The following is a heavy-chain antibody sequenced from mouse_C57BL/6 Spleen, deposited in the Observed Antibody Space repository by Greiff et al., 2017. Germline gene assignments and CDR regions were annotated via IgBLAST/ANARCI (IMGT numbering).Heavy chain of an antibody. Sequence: EVQLVESGGDLVKPGGSLKLSCAASGFTFSSYGMSWVRQTPDKRLEWVATISSGGSYTYYPDSVKGRFTISRDNAKNTLYLQMSSLKSEDTAMYYCARDGALYYFDYWGQGTTLTVSS. D-gene: IGHD3-1*01. CDR3: ARDGALYYFDY. J-gene: IGHJ2*01. V-gene: IGHV5-6*01. CDR2: ISSGGSYT. CDR1: GFTFSSYG.